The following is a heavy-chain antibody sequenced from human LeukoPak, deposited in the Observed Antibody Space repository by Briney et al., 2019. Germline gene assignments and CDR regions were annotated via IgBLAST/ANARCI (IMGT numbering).Heavy chain of an antibody. Sequence: PGGSLRLSCAASGFTFSSYWMHWVRQAPGKGLVWVSRINSDGSSTSYADSVKGRFTISRDNSKNTLYLQMNSLRAEDTAVYYCARWVGATHYYYYYMDVWGKGTTVTVSS. V-gene: IGHV3-74*01. CDR3: ARWVGATHYYYYYMDV. CDR2: INSDGSST. D-gene: IGHD1-26*01. J-gene: IGHJ6*03. CDR1: GFTFSSYW.